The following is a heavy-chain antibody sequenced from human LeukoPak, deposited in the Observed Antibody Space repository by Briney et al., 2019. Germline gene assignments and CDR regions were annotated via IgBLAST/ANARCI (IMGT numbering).Heavy chain of an antibody. CDR3: ASGYDRFFDY. CDR1: GLTFSSYA. Sequence: GGSLRLSCAASGLTFSSYAMSWVRQAPGKGLEWVSGISWNSGSIGYADSVKGRFTISRDNAKNSLYLQMNSLRAEDTALYYCASGYDRFFDYWGQGTLVTVSS. J-gene: IGHJ4*02. D-gene: IGHD5-12*01. CDR2: ISWNSGSI. V-gene: IGHV3-9*01.